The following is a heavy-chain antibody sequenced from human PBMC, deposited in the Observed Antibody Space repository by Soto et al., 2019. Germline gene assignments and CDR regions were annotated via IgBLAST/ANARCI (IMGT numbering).Heavy chain of an antibody. Sequence: SETLSLTCTVSGDSISSGYYYWSWIRQPQGKGLEWIGYIYYSGSTNYNTSLKSRVTISVDTSKNQFSLKLSSVTAADTAVYYCARQVWSGYYVRNWFDPWGQGTLVTVSS. CDR3: ARQVWSGYYVRNWFDP. CDR1: GDSISSGYYY. J-gene: IGHJ5*02. D-gene: IGHD3-3*01. CDR2: IYYSGST. V-gene: IGHV4-61*01.